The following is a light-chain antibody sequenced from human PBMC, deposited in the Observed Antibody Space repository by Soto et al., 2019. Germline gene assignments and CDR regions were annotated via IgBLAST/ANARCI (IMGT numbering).Light chain of an antibody. CDR2: EVS. Sequence: QSALTQPPSASGSPGQSVTISCTGTSSDVGGYNYVSWYQQHPGKAPKLMIYEVSKRPSGVSNRFSGSKSGNTASLTISGLQAEDEADYYCSSYTSSSIPYVFGPGTKLTVL. CDR3: SSYTSSSIPYV. CDR1: SSDVGGYNY. J-gene: IGLJ1*01. V-gene: IGLV2-14*01.